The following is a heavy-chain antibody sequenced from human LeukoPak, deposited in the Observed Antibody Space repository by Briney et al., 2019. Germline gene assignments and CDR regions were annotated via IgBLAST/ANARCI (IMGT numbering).Heavy chain of an antibody. CDR1: GFTFSSYS. J-gene: IGHJ4*02. V-gene: IGHV3-21*01. D-gene: IGHD3-22*01. CDR2: ISGSGEFI. CDR3: ARDDSHGYHFFDS. Sequence: MSGGSLRLSCAASGFTFSSYSMNWIRQAPGKGLGWVSSISGSGEFIYYGDSVKGRVTISRDNGKNSLYLQMNSVRPEDMAVYYCARDDSHGYHFFDSWGRGTLVTVSS.